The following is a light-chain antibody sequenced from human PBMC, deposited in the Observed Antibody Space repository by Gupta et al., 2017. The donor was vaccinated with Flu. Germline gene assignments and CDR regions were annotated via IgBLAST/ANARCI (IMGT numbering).Light chain of an antibody. CDR2: RVR. V-gene: IGLV2-14*01. CDR1: SSDIGRYNC. Sequence: QSITIACTGTSSDIGRYNCVSWYQQHPGKAHQLLIYRVRDRPSGVSNRFSGSKSGNTASLTISGLQAEDEADYYCSACTTSATFFGGGTRVSVL. CDR3: SACTTSATF. J-gene: IGLJ1*01.